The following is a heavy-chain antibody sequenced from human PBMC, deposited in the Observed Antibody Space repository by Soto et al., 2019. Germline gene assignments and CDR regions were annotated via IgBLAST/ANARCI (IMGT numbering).Heavy chain of an antibody. J-gene: IGHJ4*02. V-gene: IGHV4-31*03. CDR1: GDSINSADDF. D-gene: IGHD3-22*01. Sequence: TSETLSLTCTVSGDSINSADDFWTWIRQKPGKGLEWIGYIFYSGATYYDTSLMTRVSISLAKSKNYFSLELSSVTAADTAVYYCATTTGAYPYDSAYWGQGTLVTISS. CDR3: ATTTGAYPYDSAY. CDR2: IFYSGAT.